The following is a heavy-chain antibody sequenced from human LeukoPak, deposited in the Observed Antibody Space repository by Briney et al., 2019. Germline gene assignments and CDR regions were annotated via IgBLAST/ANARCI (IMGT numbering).Heavy chain of an antibody. CDR3: AKDRANWGHSGDY. J-gene: IGHJ4*02. Sequence: GGSLRLSRAASGFTFSSYAMSWVRQAPGKGLEWVSAISGSGGSTYCADSVKGRFTISRDNSKNTLYLQMNSLRAEDTAVYYCAKDRANWGHSGDYWGQGTLVTVSS. V-gene: IGHV3-23*01. CDR1: GFTFSSYA. D-gene: IGHD7-27*01. CDR2: ISGSGGST.